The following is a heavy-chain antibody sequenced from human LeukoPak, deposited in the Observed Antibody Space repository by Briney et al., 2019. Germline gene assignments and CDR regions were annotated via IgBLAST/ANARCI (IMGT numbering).Heavy chain of an antibody. V-gene: IGHV1-69*05. J-gene: IGHJ6*03. Sequence: GASVKVSCKASGGTFSSYAISWVRQAPGQGLEWMGGIIPIFGTANYAQKFQGRVTITTDESTSTAYMELSSLRSEDTAVYYCARGPRGYETQVYYYMDVWGKGTTVTVSS. D-gene: IGHD3-10*01. CDR2: IIPIFGTA. CDR3: ARGPRGYETQVYYYMDV. CDR1: GGTFSSYA.